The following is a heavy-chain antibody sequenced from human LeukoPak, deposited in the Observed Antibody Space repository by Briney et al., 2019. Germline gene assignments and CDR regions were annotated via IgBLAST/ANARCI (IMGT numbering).Heavy chain of an antibody. D-gene: IGHD3-16*02. J-gene: IGHJ4*02. CDR2: IIPIFGTA. Sequence: GGSLRLSCAASGFTFSSYAISWVRQAPGQGLEWMGRIIPIFGTANYAQKFQGRVTITTDESTSTAYMGLSSLRSEDTAVYYCAGETYVWGSYRSFDYWGQGTLVTVSS. CDR1: GFTFSSYA. CDR3: AGETYVWGSYRSFDY. V-gene: IGHV1-69*05.